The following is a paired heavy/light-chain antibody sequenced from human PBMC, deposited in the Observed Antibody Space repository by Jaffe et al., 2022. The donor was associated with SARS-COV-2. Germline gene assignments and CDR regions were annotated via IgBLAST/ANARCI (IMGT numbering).Light chain of an antibody. J-gene: IGKJ1*01. CDR1: QSISSY. CDR2: AAS. Sequence: DIQMTQSPSSLSASVGDRVTITCRASQSISSYLNWYQQKPGKAPKLLIYAASSLQSGVPSRFSGSGSGTDFTLTISSLQPEDFATYYCQQSYSTPPVTFGQGTKVEIK. V-gene: IGKV1-39*01. CDR3: QQSYSTPPVT.
Heavy chain of an antibody. D-gene: IGHD4-17*01. J-gene: IGHJ6*02. V-gene: IGHV3-53*01. CDR2: IYSGGST. Sequence: EVQLVESGGGLIQPGGSLRLSCAASGFTVSSNYMSWVRQAPGKGLEWVSVIYSGGSTYYADSVKGRFTISRDNSKNTLYLQMNSLRAEDTAVYYCARDSPYGDYAGRENYGMDVWGQGTTVTVSS. CDR3: ARDSPYGDYAGRENYGMDV. CDR1: GFTVSSNY.